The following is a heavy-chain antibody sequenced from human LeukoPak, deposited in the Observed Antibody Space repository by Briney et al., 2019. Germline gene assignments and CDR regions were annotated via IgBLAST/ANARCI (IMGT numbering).Heavy chain of an antibody. D-gene: IGHD4-17*01. J-gene: IGHJ5*01. V-gene: IGHV3-23*01. CDR1: AFTFSRYA. CDR2: ISAGADST. CDR3: ARGGDGDYDS. Sequence: PGGSLRLSCAASAFTFSRYAMSWVRQAPGKGLEWVSAISAGADSTYYADSVQGRFTISRDNSKNTLFLQMSGLRAEDTAVYFCARGGDGDYDSWGQGTLVTVSS.